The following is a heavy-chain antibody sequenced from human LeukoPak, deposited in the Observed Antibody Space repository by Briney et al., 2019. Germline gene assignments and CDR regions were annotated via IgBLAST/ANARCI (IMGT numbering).Heavy chain of an antibody. Sequence: PSETLSLTCTVSGGSISSYYWSWIRQPPGKGLEWIGYIYYRGSTNYNPSLKSRVTISVDTSKNQFSLKLSSVTAADTAVYYCASPLGATSPYAFDIWGQGTMVTVSS. CDR2: IYYRGST. D-gene: IGHD1-26*01. V-gene: IGHV4-59*01. CDR1: GGSISSYY. CDR3: ASPLGATSPYAFDI. J-gene: IGHJ3*02.